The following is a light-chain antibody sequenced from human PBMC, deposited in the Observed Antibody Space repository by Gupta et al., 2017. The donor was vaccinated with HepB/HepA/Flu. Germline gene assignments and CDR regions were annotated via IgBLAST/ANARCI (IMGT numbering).Light chain of an antibody. CDR3: MQTLQSPLT. V-gene: IGKV2-28*01. CDR1: QRLMYSDGHNY. CDR2: LGS. J-gene: IGKJ1*01. Sequence: EIVMTQSPLSLPVTPGEPASISCRSSQRLMYSDGHNYLGWYLQKPGQSPQILIYLGSNRASGGPDRFSGSGSGTDFTLKISRVEAEDVGVYYCMQTLQSPLTFGPGTQVEIK.